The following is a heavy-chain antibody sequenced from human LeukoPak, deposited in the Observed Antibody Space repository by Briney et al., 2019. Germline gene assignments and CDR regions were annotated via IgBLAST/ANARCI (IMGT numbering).Heavy chain of an antibody. J-gene: IGHJ4*02. CDR2: IKSKIDGGTI. CDR3: TTRRQDGW. Sequence: GGSLRLSCVASGFTFSDAWMSWVRQAPGKGLEWVGRIKSKIDGGTIDYAAPVKGRFTISRDDSRNTPYLQMNSLKTEDTAVYYCTTRRQDGWWGQGTLVTVS. CDR1: GFTFSDAW. D-gene: IGHD2-15*01. V-gene: IGHV3-15*01.